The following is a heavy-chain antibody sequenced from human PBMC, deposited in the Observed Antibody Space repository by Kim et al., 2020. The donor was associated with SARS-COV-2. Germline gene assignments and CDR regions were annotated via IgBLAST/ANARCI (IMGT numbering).Heavy chain of an antibody. D-gene: IGHD5-12*01. Sequence: GGSLRLSCAASGFTFSSYGMHWVRQAPGKGLEWVAVISYDGSNKYYADSVKGRFTISRDNSKNTLYLQMNSLRAEDTAVYYCAKVKDGYNLKYFQHWGQGTLVTVSS. CDR3: AKVKDGYNLKYFQH. CDR1: GFTFSSYG. V-gene: IGHV3-30*18. CDR2: ISYDGSNK. J-gene: IGHJ1*01.